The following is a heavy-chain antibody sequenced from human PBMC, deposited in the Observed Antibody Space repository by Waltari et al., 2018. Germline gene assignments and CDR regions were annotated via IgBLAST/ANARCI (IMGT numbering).Heavy chain of an antibody. CDR2: IWYDGSNK. CDR1: GFTFSRSG. V-gene: IGHV3-33*01. CDR3: ARDLGTAAGNLGY. Sequence: QVQLVESGGDVVQPGRSLRLSCAASGFTFSRSGMHWVRRAPGKGREWVAVIWYDGSNKYYADSGKGRFTISRDNSKNTLYLQMNSLRAEDTAVYYCARDLGTAAGNLGYWGQGTLVTVSS. D-gene: IGHD6-13*01. J-gene: IGHJ4*02.